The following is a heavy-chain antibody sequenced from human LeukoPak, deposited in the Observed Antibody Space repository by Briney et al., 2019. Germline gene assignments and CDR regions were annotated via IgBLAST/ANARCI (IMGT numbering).Heavy chain of an antibody. Sequence: PGGSLRLSCAASGFTFDDYAMHWVRQAPGKGLEWVSSISSSSSYIYYADSVKGRFTISRDNAKNSLYLQMNSLRAEDTAVYYCATISAVPAAIKGVLDVWGKGTTVTVSS. CDR3: ATISAVPAAIKGVLDV. V-gene: IGHV3-21*01. J-gene: IGHJ6*04. CDR2: ISSSSSYI. D-gene: IGHD2-2*01. CDR1: GFTFDDYA.